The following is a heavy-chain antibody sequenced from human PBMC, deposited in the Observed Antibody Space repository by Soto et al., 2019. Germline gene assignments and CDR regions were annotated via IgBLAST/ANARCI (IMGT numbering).Heavy chain of an antibody. J-gene: IGHJ6*03. CDR2: INSDGSST. CDR1: GFTFSSYW. V-gene: IGHV3-74*01. Sequence: EVQLVESGGGLVQPGGSLRLSCAASGFTFSSYWMHWVRQAPGKGLVWVSRINSDGSSTSYADSVKGRFTISRDNANNTLYLQMNSLRAEDTAVYYCARVVVPAAPMDVWGKGTTVTVSS. CDR3: ARVVVPAAPMDV. D-gene: IGHD2-2*01.